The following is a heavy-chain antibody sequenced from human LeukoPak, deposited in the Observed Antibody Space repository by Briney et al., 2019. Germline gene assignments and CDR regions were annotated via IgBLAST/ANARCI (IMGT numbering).Heavy chain of an antibody. V-gene: IGHV4-59*08. CDR3: ARSYDFWSGYSHY. CDR2: NYYSGST. Sequence: SETLSLTCTVSGGSISLYYWSWIRQPPGKGLKWIGYNYYSGSTNYNPSLQSRVTISVDTSKNQLSLKLSSVTAADTAVYYCARSYDFWSGYSHYWGQGTLVTVSS. D-gene: IGHD3-3*01. CDR1: GGSISLYY. J-gene: IGHJ4*02.